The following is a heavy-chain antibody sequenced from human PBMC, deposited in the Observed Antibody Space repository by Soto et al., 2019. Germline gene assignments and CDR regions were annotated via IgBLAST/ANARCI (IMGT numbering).Heavy chain of an antibody. J-gene: IGHJ4*02. CDR2: ISSSSSYI. CDR3: ARDVVSYYYGSGSPVVRPFDY. CDR1: GFTFSSYS. Sequence: PGGSLRLSCAASGFTFSSYSMNWVRQAPGKGLEWVSSISSSSSYIYYADSVKGRFTISRDNAKNSLYLQMNSLRAEDTAVYYCARDVVSYYYGSGSPVVRPFDYWGQGTLVTVSS. D-gene: IGHD3-10*01. V-gene: IGHV3-21*01.